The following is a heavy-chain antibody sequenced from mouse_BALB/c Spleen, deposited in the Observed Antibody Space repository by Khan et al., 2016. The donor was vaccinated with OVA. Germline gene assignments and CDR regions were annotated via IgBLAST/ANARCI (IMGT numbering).Heavy chain of an antibody. CDR2: IIPSTAYT. CDR1: GYTFATYW. D-gene: IGHD2-1*01. J-gene: IGHJ3*01. Sequence: QVQLQQSGAELAKPGASVKMSCKASGYTFATYWMHWIKQRPGQGLEWIGYIIPSTAYTEYNQKFKDKATLTTDTSSSTAYMQLSGLTSEDSAVYYGARRGLYGIFVYWGQGTLVTVSA. V-gene: IGHV1-7*01. CDR3: ARRGLYGIFVY.